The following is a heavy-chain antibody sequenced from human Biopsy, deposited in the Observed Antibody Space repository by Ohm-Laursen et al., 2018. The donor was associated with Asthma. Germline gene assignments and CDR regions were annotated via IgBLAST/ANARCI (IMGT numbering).Heavy chain of an antibody. D-gene: IGHD4-23*01. CDR2: ISSDGHNK. CDR1: GFVFSQSG. CDR3: ARESGQDSGGTGAFDR. V-gene: IGHV3-30*03. J-gene: IGHJ3*02. Sequence: SLRLSCTASGFVFSQSGMHWVRQAPGKGLEWVALISSDGHNKYYKDSVKGRFTISRDNSKLRLYLEINSLRVEDSAVYYCARESGQDSGGTGAFDRWGPGIMVAVSS.